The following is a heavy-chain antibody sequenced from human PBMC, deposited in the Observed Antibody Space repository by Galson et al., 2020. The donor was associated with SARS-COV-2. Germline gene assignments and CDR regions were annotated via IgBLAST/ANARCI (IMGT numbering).Heavy chain of an antibody. CDR3: ARACSGGSWYFDY. V-gene: IGHV4-31*03. D-gene: IGHD2-15*01. CDR1: GGSLSSGGYY. J-gene: IGHJ4*02. CDR2: IYYDGST. Sequence: SETLSLTCTVSGGSLSSGGYYWSWIRQHPGKGLEWIGYIYYDGSTYFNPSLKSRVTISLDASKKQFSLTVISVTAADTAMYYCARACSGGSWYFDYWGQGTLVTVSS.